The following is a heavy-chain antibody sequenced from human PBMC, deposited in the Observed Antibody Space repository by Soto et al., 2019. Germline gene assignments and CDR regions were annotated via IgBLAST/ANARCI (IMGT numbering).Heavy chain of an antibody. CDR3: ASFEPGYYYFDY. V-gene: IGHV4-59*01. CDR1: GGSISSYY. CDR2: IYYSGST. J-gene: IGHJ4*02. D-gene: IGHD6-13*01. Sequence: SETLSLTCTVSGGSISSYYWSWIRQPPGKGLEWIGYIYYSGSTNYNPSLKSRVTISVDTSKNQFSLKLSSVTAADTAVYYCASFEPGYYYFDYWGQGTLVTVSS.